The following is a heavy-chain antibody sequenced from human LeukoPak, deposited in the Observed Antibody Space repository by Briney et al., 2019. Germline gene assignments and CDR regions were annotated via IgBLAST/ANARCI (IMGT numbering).Heavy chain of an antibody. Sequence: ASVTVSCKASGGTFSSYAISWVRQAPGQGLEWMGWISAYNGNTNYAQKLQGRVTMTTDTSTSTAYMELRSLRSDDTAVYYCAREVGYCSSTSCRGYYFDYWGQGTLVTVSS. D-gene: IGHD2-2*01. J-gene: IGHJ4*02. CDR3: AREVGYCSSTSCRGYYFDY. CDR2: ISAYNGNT. V-gene: IGHV1-18*01. CDR1: GGTFSSYA.